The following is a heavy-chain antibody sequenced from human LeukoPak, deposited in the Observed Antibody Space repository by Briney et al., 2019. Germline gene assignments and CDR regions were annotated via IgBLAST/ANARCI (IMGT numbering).Heavy chain of an antibody. D-gene: IGHD2-21*02. V-gene: IGHV3-23*01. J-gene: IGHJ4*02. CDR3: AKVQDGGNSHY. CDR1: GFTFNSHG. Sequence: GGSLRLSCAVSGFTFNSHGMSWIRQAPGKGLEWVSSISSRGDYIYYADSVVGRFTISRDNSKNTLYLQMNSLRAEDTAVYYCAKVQDGGNSHYWGQGTLVTVSS. CDR2: ISSRGDYI.